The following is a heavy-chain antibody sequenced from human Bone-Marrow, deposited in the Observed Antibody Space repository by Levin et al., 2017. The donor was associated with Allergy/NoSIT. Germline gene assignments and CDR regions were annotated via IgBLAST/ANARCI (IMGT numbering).Heavy chain of an antibody. Sequence: SQTLSLTCTVSGGSMNGYYWSWIRQPPGRGLEWIAHIHYTGGTNYNPSFKSRLTISLDTSKSQFSLDLRSVTAADTATYYCARHFPSGSDPLDCWGQGTLVTVSS. CDR3: ARHFPSGSDPLDC. J-gene: IGHJ4*02. CDR1: GGSMNGYY. CDR2: IHYTGGT. D-gene: IGHD2/OR15-2a*01. V-gene: IGHV4-59*01.